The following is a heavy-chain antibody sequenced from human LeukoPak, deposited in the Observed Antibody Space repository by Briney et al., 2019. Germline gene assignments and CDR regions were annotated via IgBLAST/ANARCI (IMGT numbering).Heavy chain of an antibody. CDR1: GGSTSSSSYY. Sequence: SETLSLTCTVSGGSTSSSSYYWGWIRQPPGKGLEWIGGIHYSGNTYYNPSLKSRVTISIDTSKNQFSLKLSSVIAADTAVYYCARLGAGPTYYDFWSGYSSFYFDYWGQGTLVTVSS. J-gene: IGHJ4*02. D-gene: IGHD3-3*01. CDR2: IHYSGNT. CDR3: ARLGAGPTYYDFWSGYSSFYFDY. V-gene: IGHV4-39*01.